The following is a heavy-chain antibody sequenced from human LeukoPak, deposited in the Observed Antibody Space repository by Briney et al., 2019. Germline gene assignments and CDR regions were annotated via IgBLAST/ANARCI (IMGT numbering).Heavy chain of an antibody. Sequence: ASVKVSCKASGYTFTGYYMHWVRQAPGQGLEWMGWINPNSGGTNYAQKFQGRVTMTRDTSISTAYMELSSLRSEDTAVYYCARAVRIMRFRTVYYYYYMDVWGKGTTVTISS. CDR3: ARAVRIMRFRTVYYYYYMDV. CDR2: INPNSGGT. D-gene: IGHD1-1*01. CDR1: GYTFTGYY. V-gene: IGHV1-2*02. J-gene: IGHJ6*03.